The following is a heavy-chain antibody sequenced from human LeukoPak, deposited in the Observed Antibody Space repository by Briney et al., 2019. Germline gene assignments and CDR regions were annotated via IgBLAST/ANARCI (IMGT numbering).Heavy chain of an antibody. V-gene: IGHV3-23*01. CDR1: GFTFISYF. J-gene: IGHJ4*02. D-gene: IGHD1-26*01. Sequence: QTGGSLRLSCEASGFTFISYFMSWVRQAPGKGLEWAASIIGSGRTTKYADAVKGRFTISRDNSKNSLYLQMSSLIVDDTAVYYCVREGRGIVGASAYWGRGTLVAVSS. CDR3: VREGRGIVGASAY. CDR2: IIGSGRTT.